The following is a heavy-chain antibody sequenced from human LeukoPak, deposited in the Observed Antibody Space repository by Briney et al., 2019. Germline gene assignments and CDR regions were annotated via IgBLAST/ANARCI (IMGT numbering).Heavy chain of an antibody. J-gene: IGHJ5*02. CDR2: INSDGSST. Sequence: GGSLRLSCAASGFTFSSYWMHWVRQAPGKGLVWVSRINSDGSSTSYADSVKGRFTISRDNAKNTLYLQMNSLRAEDTAVHYCARPTNIVATIESWFDPWGQGTLVTVSS. D-gene: IGHD5-12*01. CDR1: GFTFSSYW. V-gene: IGHV3-74*01. CDR3: ARPTNIVATIESWFDP.